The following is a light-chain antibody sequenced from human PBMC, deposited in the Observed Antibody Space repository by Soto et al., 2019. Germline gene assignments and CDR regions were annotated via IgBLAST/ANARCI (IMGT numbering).Light chain of an antibody. CDR1: QSVSSSY. J-gene: IGKJ5*01. CDR3: QQRSSWPPVT. CDR2: RAS. Sequence: EIVLTQSPATLSLSPGERATLSCRASQSVSSSYLAWYQQKPGQAPRLLIFRASNKATGIPDRFSGSGSGTEFILTISGLEPEDFAVYYGQQRSSWPPVTFGQGTRLEIK. V-gene: IGKV3D-20*02.